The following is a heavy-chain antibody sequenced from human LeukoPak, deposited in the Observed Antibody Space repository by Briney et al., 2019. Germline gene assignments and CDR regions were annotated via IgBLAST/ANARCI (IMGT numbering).Heavy chain of an antibody. Sequence: GGSLRLSCAASGFTFSSYSMNWVRLAPGTGLEWVSSITSSSSHVYYADSVKGRFTISRDNAKNSLYLQMNSLRAEDTAIYYCASRGSYYYYYMDVWGKGTTVTVSS. CDR3: ASRGSYYYYYMDV. CDR1: GFTFSSYS. CDR2: ITSSSSHV. J-gene: IGHJ6*03. D-gene: IGHD3-10*01. V-gene: IGHV3-21*01.